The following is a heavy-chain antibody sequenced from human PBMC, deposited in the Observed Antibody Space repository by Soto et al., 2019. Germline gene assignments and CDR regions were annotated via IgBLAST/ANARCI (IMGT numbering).Heavy chain of an antibody. D-gene: IGHD3-22*01. CDR3: AHYDSSAYYYYYGMDV. CDR2: IYSGGST. Sequence: XXSLRLSYAASGFTVSSNYMSWVLQAPGKGLEWVSVIYSGGSTYYADSVKGRFTISRDNSKNTLYLQMNSLRAEDTAVYYCAHYDSSAYYYYYGMDVWGQGTTVTVSS. J-gene: IGHJ6*02. V-gene: IGHV3-66*01. CDR1: GFTVSSNY.